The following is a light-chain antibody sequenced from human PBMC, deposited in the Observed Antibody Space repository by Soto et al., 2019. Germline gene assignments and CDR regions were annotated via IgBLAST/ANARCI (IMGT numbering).Light chain of an antibody. CDR2: GAS. J-gene: IGKJ1*01. CDR3: QQYVSSPWA. Sequence: EIVLTQSPDTLSLSPGESATLSCRASQSVTNSFLAWYQQKPGQAPRLLIYGASRRATGIPDRFTGSGSGTDFTLTISRLEPEDFAVYYCQQYVSSPWAFGQGTKVDIK. CDR1: QSVTNSF. V-gene: IGKV3-20*01.